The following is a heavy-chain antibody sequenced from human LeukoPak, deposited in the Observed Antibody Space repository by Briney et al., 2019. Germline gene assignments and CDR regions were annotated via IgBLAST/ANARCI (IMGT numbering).Heavy chain of an antibody. V-gene: IGHV3-23*01. CDR2: ISNTGAST. D-gene: IGHD3-3*01. CDR3: ARGDFGVVRPFDF. Sequence: GGSLRLSCAASGFTFSSYWMNWVRQVPGKGLEWASTISNTGASTYYADSVKGRFTISRDNPKSTLYLQMDSLRAEDTAVYYCARGDFGVVRPFDFWGQGTLDTVS. J-gene: IGHJ4*02. CDR1: GFTFSSYW.